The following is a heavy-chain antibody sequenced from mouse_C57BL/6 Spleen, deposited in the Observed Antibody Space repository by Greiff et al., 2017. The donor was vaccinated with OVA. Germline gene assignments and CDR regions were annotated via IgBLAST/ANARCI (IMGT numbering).Heavy chain of an antibody. J-gene: IGHJ1*03. CDR1: GYTFTSYG. CDR2: IYPRSGNT. CDR3: ARGHYGSSLYWYFDV. V-gene: IGHV1-81*01. Sequence: VQLQQSGAELARPGASVKLSCKASGYTFTSYGISWVKQRTGQGLEWIGEIYPRSGNTYSNEKFKGKATLTSDKSSSTAYMELRSLTSEDSAVYFCARGHYGSSLYWYFDVWGTGTTVTVSS. D-gene: IGHD1-1*01.